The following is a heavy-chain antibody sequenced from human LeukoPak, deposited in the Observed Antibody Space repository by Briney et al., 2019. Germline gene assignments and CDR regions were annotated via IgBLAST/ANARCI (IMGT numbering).Heavy chain of an antibody. CDR3: ARGGPGYCSSTSCYTRESDY. D-gene: IGHD2-2*02. J-gene: IGHJ4*02. CDR2: MNPNSGNT. Sequence: ASVKVSCKASGYTFTSYDINWVRQATGQGLEWMGWMNPNSGNTGYAQKFQGRVTITRNTSISTAYMELSSLRSEDTAVYYCARGGPGYCSSTSCYTRESDYWGQGTLVTVSS. V-gene: IGHV1-8*03. CDR1: GYTFTSYD.